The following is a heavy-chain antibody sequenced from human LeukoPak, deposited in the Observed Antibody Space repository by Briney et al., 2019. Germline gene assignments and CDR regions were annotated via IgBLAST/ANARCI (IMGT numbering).Heavy chain of an antibody. J-gene: IGHJ6*02. Sequence: ASVKVSCKASGYTFTSYYMHWVRQAPGQGLEWMGIINPGGGSTSYAQKFQGRVTMTRDTSTSTVYMELSSLRSEDTAVYYCARDGLYSSGWYGYYYYGMDVWGQGTTVTVSS. V-gene: IGHV1-46*01. CDR2: INPGGGST. CDR3: ARDGLYSSGWYGYYYYGMDV. CDR1: GYTFTSYY. D-gene: IGHD6-19*01.